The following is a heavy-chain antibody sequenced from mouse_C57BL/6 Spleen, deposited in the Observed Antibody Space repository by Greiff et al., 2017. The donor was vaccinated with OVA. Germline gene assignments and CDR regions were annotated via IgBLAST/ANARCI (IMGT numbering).Heavy chain of an antibody. D-gene: IGHD1-1*01. J-gene: IGHJ2*01. CDR1: GYAFSSSW. CDR2: IYPGDGDT. Sequence: VQLQQSGPELVKPGASVKISCKASGYAFSSSWMNWVKQRPGKGLEWIGRIYPGDGDTNYNGKFKGKATLTADKSSSTAYMQLSSLTSEDSAVYFCARSWTTVVADYGGQGTTLTVSS. CDR3: ARSWTTVVADY. V-gene: IGHV1-82*01.